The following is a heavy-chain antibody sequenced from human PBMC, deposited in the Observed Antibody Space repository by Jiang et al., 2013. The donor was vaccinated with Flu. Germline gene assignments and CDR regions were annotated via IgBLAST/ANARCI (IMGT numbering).Heavy chain of an antibody. CDR1: GGTFSSYA. D-gene: IGHD6-6*01. J-gene: IGHJ4*02. Sequence: SGAEVKKPGSSVKVSCKASGGTFSSYAISWVRQAPGQGLEWMGRIIPILGIANYAQKFQGRVTITADKSTSTAYMELSSLRSEDTAVYYCASSTAARAMGDYWGQGTLVTVSS. V-gene: IGHV1-69*04. CDR3: ASSTAARAMGDY. CDR2: IIPILGIA.